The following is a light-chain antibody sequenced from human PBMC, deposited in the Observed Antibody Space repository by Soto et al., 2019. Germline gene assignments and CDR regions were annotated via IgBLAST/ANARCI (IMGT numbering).Light chain of an antibody. V-gene: IGKV1-39*01. CDR3: QQSYSTPVP. Sequence: QRTPSESTVSASVESVVTIARRASQSISSYLNWYQQKPGKAPKLLIYAASSLQSGVPSRFSCSGSGTAFNITLRSLQSEYSATYYCQQSYSTPVPFGGGTKVDIK. CDR2: AAS. J-gene: IGKJ4*01. CDR1: QSISSY.